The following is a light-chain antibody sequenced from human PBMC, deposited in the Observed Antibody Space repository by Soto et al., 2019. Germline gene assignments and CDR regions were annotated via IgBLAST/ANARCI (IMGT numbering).Light chain of an antibody. J-gene: IGLJ2*01. V-gene: IGLV4-69*01. CDR3: QTWGPGTVV. CDR1: SGHSTYA. CDR2: FNSDGSH. Sequence: QLVLTQSPSASASLGASVKLTCTLNSGHSTYAIAWHQQQPEKGPRFLMKFNSDGSHNKGDGIPDRFSASTSGAERYLTISSLQSEDEADYYCQTWGPGTVVFGGGTKLTVL.